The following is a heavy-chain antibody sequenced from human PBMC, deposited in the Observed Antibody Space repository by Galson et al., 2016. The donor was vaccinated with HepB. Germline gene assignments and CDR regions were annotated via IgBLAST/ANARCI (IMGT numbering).Heavy chain of an antibody. V-gene: IGHV3-72*01. D-gene: IGHD6-13*01. CDR3: VRWVSGAADY. J-gene: IGHJ4*02. CDR1: GYTSSDHY. CDR2: TRNKANSYIT. Sequence: SLRLSCAASGYTSSDHYMDWVRQATGKGLEWVGRTRNKANSYITEYAASVKGRFTISRDDSKKSGYLQMNSLKTEDTAVDYCVRWVSGAADYWGQGTLVTVSS.